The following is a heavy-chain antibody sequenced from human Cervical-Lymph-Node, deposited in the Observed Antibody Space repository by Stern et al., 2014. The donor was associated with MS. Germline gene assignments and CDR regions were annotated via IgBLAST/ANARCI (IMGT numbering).Heavy chain of an antibody. CDR3: ARGQYSSSSRTYYFDY. D-gene: IGHD6-6*01. Sequence: VQLVESGPGLVKPSETLSLTCTVSGGSIGSYYWGWIRQTPGKGLEWIGYIYYSGSTNYNPSLKSRVTISVDTSKSQFSLNLSSVTAADTAVYYCARGQYSSSSRTYYFDYWGQGTLVTVSS. CDR2: IYYSGST. CDR1: GGSIGSYY. J-gene: IGHJ4*02. V-gene: IGHV4-59*01.